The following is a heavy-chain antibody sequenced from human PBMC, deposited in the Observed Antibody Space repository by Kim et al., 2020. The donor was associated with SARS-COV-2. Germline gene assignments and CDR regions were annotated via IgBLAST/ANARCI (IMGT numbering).Heavy chain of an antibody. D-gene: IGHD3-22*01. CDR3: ARGPLGDSSGYGWFDP. CDR2: IWYDGSNK. CDR1: GFTFSSYG. J-gene: IGHJ5*02. V-gene: IGHV3-33*08. Sequence: GGSLRLSCAASGFTFSSYGMHWVRQAPGKGLEWVAVIWYDGSNKYYADSVKGRFTISRDNSKNTLYLQMNSLRAEDTAVYYCARGPLGDSSGYGWFDPWGQGTLVTVSS.